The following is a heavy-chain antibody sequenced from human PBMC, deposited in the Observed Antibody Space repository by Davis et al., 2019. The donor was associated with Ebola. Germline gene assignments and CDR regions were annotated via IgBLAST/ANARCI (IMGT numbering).Heavy chain of an antibody. V-gene: IGHV3-30-3*01. CDR1: GFTFSSYA. Sequence: PGGSLRLSCAASGFTFSSYAMHWVRQAPGKGLEWVAVISYDGSNKYYADSVKGRFTISRDNSKNTLYLQMNSLRAEDTAVYYCARGGVAYSDLDYWGQGVLVTVSS. D-gene: IGHD2-21*01. CDR2: ISYDGSNK. J-gene: IGHJ4*02. CDR3: ARGGVAYSDLDY.